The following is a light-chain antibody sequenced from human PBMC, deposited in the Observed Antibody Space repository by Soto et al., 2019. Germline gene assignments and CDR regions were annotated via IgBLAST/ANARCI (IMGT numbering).Light chain of an antibody. J-gene: IGKJ1*01. CDR1: QSVSSSS. CDR3: HHYGNSLWT. CDR2: GAS. Sequence: EIVLTQSPGTLSLSPGEGATLSCWASQSVSSSSLAWYQQMPGQAPRLLIYGASARATGIPDRFSGSGSGTDFTLTISRLEPVDFAVYYCHHYGNSLWTFGQGTKVEIK. V-gene: IGKV3-20*01.